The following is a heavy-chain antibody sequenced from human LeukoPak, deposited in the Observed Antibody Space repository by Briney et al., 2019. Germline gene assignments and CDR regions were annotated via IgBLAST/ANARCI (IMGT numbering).Heavy chain of an antibody. D-gene: IGHD3-10*01. Sequence: SETLSLTCTVSGGSTNSDTYYWTWIRQPAGQGLEWIGRIYTTGSPSYNPSLKSRVTISIDTSKNQFSLKLNSVSAADTAVYYCARDRGITTARGVPSWFDPWGQGTLVTVSS. CDR2: IYTTGSP. CDR1: GGSTNSDTYY. V-gene: IGHV4-61*02. CDR3: ARDRGITTARGVPSWFDP. J-gene: IGHJ5*02.